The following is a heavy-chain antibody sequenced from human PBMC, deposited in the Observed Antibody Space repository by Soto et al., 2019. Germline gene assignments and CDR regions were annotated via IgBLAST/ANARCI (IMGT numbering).Heavy chain of an antibody. V-gene: IGHV3-30*18. CDR3: AKDADVGYSNGWFPDY. CDR1: GFTFSSYG. Sequence: QVQLVESGGGVVQPGRSLRLSCAASGFTFSSYGMHWVRQAPGKGLEWVAVISYDGSYKYYADSVKRRFTISRDNSKKALYLQRNSVRAEETAVYYCAKDADVGYSNGWFPDYWGQGTLVTVSS. J-gene: IGHJ4*02. CDR2: ISYDGSYK. D-gene: IGHD6-19*01.